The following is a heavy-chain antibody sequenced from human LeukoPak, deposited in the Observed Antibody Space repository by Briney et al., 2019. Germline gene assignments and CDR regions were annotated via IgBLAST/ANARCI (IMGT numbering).Heavy chain of an antibody. V-gene: IGHV3-7*01. J-gene: IGHJ4*02. Sequence: PGGSLRLSCAASGFTFSSYWMSWVRQAPGKGLEWVANIKQDGSEKYYVDSVKGRFTISRDNAKNSLYLQMNSLRAEDTAVYYCARARSGWYVIQDFDYWGQGTLVTVSS. CDR3: ARARSGWYVIQDFDY. CDR2: IKQDGSEK. D-gene: IGHD6-19*01. CDR1: GFTFSSYW.